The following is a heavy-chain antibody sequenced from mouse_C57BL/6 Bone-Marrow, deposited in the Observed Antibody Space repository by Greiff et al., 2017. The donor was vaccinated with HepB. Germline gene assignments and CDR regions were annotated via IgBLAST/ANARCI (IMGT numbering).Heavy chain of an antibody. CDR2: IHPGSGGT. J-gene: IGHJ1*03. V-gene: IGHV1-54*01. Sequence: QVQLQQSGAELVRPGTSVKVSCKASGYAFTNYLIEWVKQRPGQGLEWIGVIHPGSGGTTYNEKFKGKAKLTADKSSSTAYIQLSILTSEDSSVYFCASSSVITTVSYWYFDVWGTGTTVTVSS. CDR3: ASSSVITTVSYWYFDV. CDR1: GYAFTNYL. D-gene: IGHD1-1*01.